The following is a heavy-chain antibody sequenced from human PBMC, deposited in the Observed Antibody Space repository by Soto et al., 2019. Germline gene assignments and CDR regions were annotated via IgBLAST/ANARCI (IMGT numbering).Heavy chain of an antibody. D-gene: IGHD5-12*01. Sequence: ASVKVSCKAPGYTFTSYAMHWVRQAPGQRLEWMGWINAGNGNTKYSQKFQGRVTITRDTSASTAYMELSSLRSEDTAVYYCARDGRWLQFGYYYYGMDVWGQGTTVTVSS. J-gene: IGHJ6*02. V-gene: IGHV1-3*01. CDR3: ARDGRWLQFGYYYYGMDV. CDR2: INAGNGNT. CDR1: GYTFTSYA.